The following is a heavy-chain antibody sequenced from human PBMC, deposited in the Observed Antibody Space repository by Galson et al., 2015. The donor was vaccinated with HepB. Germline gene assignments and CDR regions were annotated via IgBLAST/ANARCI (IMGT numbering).Heavy chain of an antibody. CDR1: GYTFTSYG. D-gene: IGHD3-10*01. Sequence: SVKVSCKASGYTFTSYGISWVRQAPGQGLEWMGWISAYNGNTNYAQKLQGRVTMTTDTSTSTAYMELRSLRSDDTAVYYCAGGLWFGEDTTPFDYWGQGTLVTVSS. J-gene: IGHJ4*02. CDR3: AGGLWFGEDTTPFDY. CDR2: ISAYNGNT. V-gene: IGHV1-18*04.